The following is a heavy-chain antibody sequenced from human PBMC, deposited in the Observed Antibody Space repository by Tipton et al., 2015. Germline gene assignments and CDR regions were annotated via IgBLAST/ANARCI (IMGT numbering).Heavy chain of an antibody. CDR2: ISYDGNNK. J-gene: IGHJ6*02. V-gene: IGHV3-30*18. CDR1: GFLFSDYG. D-gene: IGHD3-22*01. Sequence: SLRLSCTASGFLFSDYGMHWVRQAPGKGLEWVAVISYDGNNKYYLDSVKGRFTISRDNSKNTLYLQMNSLRVEDTAVYYCAKDLGSSGYYYGGSYHYYGMDVWGQGTMVIVSS. CDR3: AKDLGSSGYYYGGSYHYYGMDV.